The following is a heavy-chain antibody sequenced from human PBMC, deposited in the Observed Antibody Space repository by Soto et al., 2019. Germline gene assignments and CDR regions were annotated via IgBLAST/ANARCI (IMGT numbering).Heavy chain of an antibody. D-gene: IGHD6-19*01. CDR2: INAGNGNT. J-gene: IGHJ4*02. V-gene: IGHV1-3*01. CDR1: GYTFTSYA. CDR3: ARARQWLVLIDY. Sequence: QVQLVQSGAEVKKPGASVKVSCKASGYTFTSYAMHWVLQAPGQRLEWMGWINAGNGNTKYSQKFQGRVTITRDTSASTAYMELSSLRSEDTAVYYCARARQWLVLIDYWGQGHLVTVSS.